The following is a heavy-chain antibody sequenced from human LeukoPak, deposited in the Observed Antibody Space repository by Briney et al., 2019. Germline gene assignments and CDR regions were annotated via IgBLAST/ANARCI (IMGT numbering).Heavy chain of an antibody. J-gene: IGHJ4*02. CDR3: ARQGSGSYYSDY. CDR1: GGSISSSSYY. V-gene: IGHV4-39*01. D-gene: IGHD3-10*01. Sequence: SETLSLTCTVSGGSISSSSYYWGWIRQPPGKGLEWIGSIYYSGSTYYNPSLKSRVTISVDTSKNQFSLKLSSVTAADTAVHYCARQGSGSYYSDYWGQGTLVTVSS. CDR2: IYYSGST.